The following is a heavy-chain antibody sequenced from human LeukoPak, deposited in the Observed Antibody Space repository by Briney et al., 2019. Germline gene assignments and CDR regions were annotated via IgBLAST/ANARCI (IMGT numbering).Heavy chain of an antibody. J-gene: IGHJ5*02. CDR1: GFTFSSYG. CDR3: ARMFRSGGWFDP. CDR2: IRYDGSNK. V-gene: IGHV3-30*02. D-gene: IGHD3-10*01. Sequence: GGSLRLSCAACGFTFSSYGMHWVRQAPGKGLEWVAFIRYDGSNKYYADSVKGRFTISRDNSKNTLYLQMNSLRAEDTAVYYCARMFRSGGWFDPWGQGTLVTVSS.